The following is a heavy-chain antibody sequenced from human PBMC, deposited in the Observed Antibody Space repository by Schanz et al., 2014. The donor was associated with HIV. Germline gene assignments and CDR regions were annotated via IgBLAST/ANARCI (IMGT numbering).Heavy chain of an antibody. D-gene: IGHD6-6*01. CDR2: ISYDGSSK. J-gene: IGHJ4*02. CDR3: ARDYPYSSSSNYFDY. Sequence: VQLVESGGGLVQPGGSLRLSCAASGFTFSSYWMHWVRQAPGKGLEWVAVISYDGSSKYYADSVKGRFTISRDNSKNTLYLQMNSLRAEDTAVYSCARDYPYSSSSNYFDYWGQGTLVTVSS. V-gene: IGHV3-30*03. CDR1: GFTFSSYW.